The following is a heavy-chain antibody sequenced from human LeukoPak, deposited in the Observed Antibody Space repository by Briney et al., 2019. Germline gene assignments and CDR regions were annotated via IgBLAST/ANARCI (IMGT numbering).Heavy chain of an antibody. CDR2: IYYSGTT. V-gene: IGHV4-59*01. D-gene: IGHD6-13*01. CDR3: ARGGNSSSWHMVDWFDP. CDR1: GGSISNYY. J-gene: IGHJ5*02. Sequence: SETLSLTCTVSGGSISNYYWSWIRQPPGKGLEWIGYIYYSGTTNHNPSLKSRVTISVDTSKNQFSLKLSSVTAADTAVYYCARGGNSSSWHMVDWFDPWGQGTLVTVSS.